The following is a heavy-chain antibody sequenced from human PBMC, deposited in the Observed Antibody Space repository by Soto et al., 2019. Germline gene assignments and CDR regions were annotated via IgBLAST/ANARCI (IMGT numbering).Heavy chain of an antibody. V-gene: IGHV3-11*01. CDR3: ERDLGIQLWAH. CDR1: GFTFSDYY. J-gene: IGHJ4*02. Sequence: PGWSLRLSCAAAGFTFSDYYLSWIRQAPGKGLEWVSYISSSGSTIYYADSVKGRFTISRDNAKNSLYLQMNSLRAEDTAVYYCERDLGIQLWAHWGQGTLVTVSS. CDR2: ISSSGSTI. D-gene: IGHD5-18*01.